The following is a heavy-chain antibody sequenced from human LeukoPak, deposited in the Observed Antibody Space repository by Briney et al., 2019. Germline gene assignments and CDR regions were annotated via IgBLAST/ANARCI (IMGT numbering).Heavy chain of an antibody. CDR3: ARADYYDSSGYSVFDY. CDR2: IYYSGST. Sequence: MSSETLSLTCTVSGGSISSYYWSWIRQPPGKGLEWIGYIYYSGSTNYNPSLKSRVTISVDTSKNQFSLKLSSVTAADTAVYYCARADYYDSSGYSVFDYWGQGTLVTVSS. D-gene: IGHD3-22*01. V-gene: IGHV4-59*01. CDR1: GGSISSYY. J-gene: IGHJ4*02.